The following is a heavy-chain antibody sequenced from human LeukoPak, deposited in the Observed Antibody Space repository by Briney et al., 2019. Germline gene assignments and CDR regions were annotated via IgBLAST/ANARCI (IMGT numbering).Heavy chain of an antibody. D-gene: IGHD2-21*01. Sequence: GESLKISCKASGYNFLIYWIGWGRLMPGTGLEWMGIIYPGDSDTRYSPSFQGHVTFSADKSITTAYLHWSSLKPSDTAIYFCARVRPQDGFDIWGQGTMVTVSS. V-gene: IGHV5-51*01. CDR3: ARVRPQDGFDI. J-gene: IGHJ3*02. CDR2: IYPGDSDT. CDR1: GYNFLIYW.